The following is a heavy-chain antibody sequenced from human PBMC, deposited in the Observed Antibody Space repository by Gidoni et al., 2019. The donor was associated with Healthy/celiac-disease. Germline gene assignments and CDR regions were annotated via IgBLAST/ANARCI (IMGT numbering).Heavy chain of an antibody. D-gene: IGHD3-10*01. Sequence: QITLKESGPTLVKPTQTLTLTCTFSGFSLSTSGVGVGWIRQPPGKALEWLALIYWNDDKRYSPSLKSRLTITKDTSKNQVVLTMTNMDPVDTATYYCALLTELWFGELKGGWFDPWGQGTLVTVSS. V-gene: IGHV2-5*01. CDR3: ALLTELWFGELKGGWFDP. CDR1: GFSLSTSGVG. J-gene: IGHJ5*02. CDR2: IYWNDDK.